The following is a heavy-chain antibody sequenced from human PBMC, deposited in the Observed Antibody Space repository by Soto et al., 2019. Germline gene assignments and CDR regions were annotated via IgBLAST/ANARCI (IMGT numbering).Heavy chain of an antibody. CDR3: ARLVGQWLVNFDY. Sequence: QLQLQESGPGLVKPSETLSLTCTVSGGSISSSSYYWGWIRQPPGKGLEWIGSIYYSGSTYYNPSLKSRVTISVDTSKNQFSLKLSSVTAADTAVYYCARLVGQWLVNFDYWGQGTLVTVSS. D-gene: IGHD6-19*01. V-gene: IGHV4-39*01. J-gene: IGHJ4*02. CDR2: IYYSGST. CDR1: GGSISSSSYY.